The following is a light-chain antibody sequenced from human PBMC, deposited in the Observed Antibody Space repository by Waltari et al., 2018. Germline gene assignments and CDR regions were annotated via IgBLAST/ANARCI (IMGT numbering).Light chain of an antibody. CDR3: QQYHKWPPGG. V-gene: IGKV3-15*01. Sequence: VVTQSPATLSVSPGKTVTLSCRASQRVNTNLAWYQQKPGQAPRLLIFAASTRDPGIPSRFGGSGSGTEFTLTITSLQFEDVGVYFCQQYHKWPPGGFGGGTKVEIE. CDR1: QRVNTN. J-gene: IGKJ4*01. CDR2: AAS.